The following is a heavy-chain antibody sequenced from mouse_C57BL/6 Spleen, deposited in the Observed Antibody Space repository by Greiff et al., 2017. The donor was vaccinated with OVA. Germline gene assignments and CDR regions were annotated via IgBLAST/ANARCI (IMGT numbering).Heavy chain of an antibody. V-gene: IGHV1-81*01. D-gene: IGHD1-1*01. Sequence: LVESGAELARPGASVKLSCKASGYTFTSYGISWVKQRTGQGLEWIGEIYPRSGNTYYNEKFKGKATLTADKSSSTAYMELRSLTSEDSAVYFCARSNYYGSSYGGAMDYWGQGTSVTVSS. CDR2: IYPRSGNT. J-gene: IGHJ4*01. CDR3: ARSNYYGSSYGGAMDY. CDR1: GYTFTSYG.